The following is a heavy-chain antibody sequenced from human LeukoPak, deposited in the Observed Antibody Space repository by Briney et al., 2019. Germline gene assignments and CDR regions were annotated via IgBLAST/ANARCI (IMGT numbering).Heavy chain of an antibody. D-gene: IGHD1-7*01. Sequence: PGGSLRLSCAASGFTFDDYAMHWVRQAPGKGLEWVSGISWNSGSIGYADSVKGRFTISRDNAKNSLYLQMNSLRAEDTALYYCAKDKLALPRRASDYWGQGTLVTVSS. V-gene: IGHV3-9*01. J-gene: IGHJ4*02. CDR1: GFTFDDYA. CDR2: ISWNSGSI. CDR3: AKDKLALPRRASDY.